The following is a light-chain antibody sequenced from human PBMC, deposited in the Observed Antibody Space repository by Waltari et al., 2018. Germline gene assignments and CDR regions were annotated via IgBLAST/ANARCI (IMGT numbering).Light chain of an antibody. V-gene: IGKV3-11*01. CDR2: DAS. J-gene: IGKJ1*01. Sequence: ENVLTQSPATLSLSTGERATLSCRASQSVNSQLVWYQHKPGQAPRLLIYDASIRVTGISARLSGSSSGTDFTLTISRLEHEDFAVYYCQQRSKWPWSFGQGTKVEIK. CDR1: QSVNSQ. CDR3: QQRSKWPWS.